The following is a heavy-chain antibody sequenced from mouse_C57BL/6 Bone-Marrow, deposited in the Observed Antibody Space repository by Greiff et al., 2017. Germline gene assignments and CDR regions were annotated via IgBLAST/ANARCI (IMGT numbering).Heavy chain of an antibody. Sequence: VQLQQSGAELVKPGASVKISCKASGYAFSSYWMNWVKQRPGKGLEWIGQIYPGDGDTNYNGKFKGKATLTADKSSSTAYMQLSSLTSEDSAVYFCARGDYYGSSYDRFAYWGQGTLVTVSA. D-gene: IGHD1-1*01. V-gene: IGHV1-80*01. CDR2: IYPGDGDT. CDR1: GYAFSSYW. CDR3: ARGDYYGSSYDRFAY. J-gene: IGHJ3*01.